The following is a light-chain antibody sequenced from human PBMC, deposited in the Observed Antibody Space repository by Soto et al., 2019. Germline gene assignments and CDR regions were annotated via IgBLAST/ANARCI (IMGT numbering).Light chain of an antibody. J-gene: IGKJ4*01. CDR1: QGISSA. CDR2: DAS. Sequence: AIQLTQSPSSLSASVGDRVTITCRASQGISSAVAWYQQKPGKAPQLLMYDASILESGFPSRFSGSGSGTDCTFTISSLQPEDFATYYCHQFTSYPPTFGGGTKVEI. V-gene: IGKV1-13*02. CDR3: HQFTSYPPT.